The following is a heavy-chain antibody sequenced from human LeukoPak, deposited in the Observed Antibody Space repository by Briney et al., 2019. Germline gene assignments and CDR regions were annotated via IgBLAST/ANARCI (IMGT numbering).Heavy chain of an antibody. D-gene: IGHD3-9*01. CDR2: INPNNGDT. V-gene: IGHV1-2*02. Sequence: ASVKVSSKASGYIFTTYFIHWVRQAPGQGLEWMGWINPNNGDTNCVQKFQGRVTMTRDTSISTAYMELTRLRSDDTAVYYCAREGGYDILTGYQDYWGQGTLVTVSS. J-gene: IGHJ4*02. CDR1: GYIFTTYF. CDR3: AREGGYDILTGYQDY.